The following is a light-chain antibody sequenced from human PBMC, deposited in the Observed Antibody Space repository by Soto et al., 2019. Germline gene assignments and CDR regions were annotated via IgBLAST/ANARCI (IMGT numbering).Light chain of an antibody. Sequence: EIVLTQSPATLSLSPGDRATLSCRASQSVGGWLAWYQQKPGQPPRLLIYDTINRATGIPARFSGSGSGTDFTLTISSLEPEDFAIYYCQQRNNWPSYTFGQGTKLEIK. CDR3: QQRNNWPSYT. CDR1: QSVGGW. V-gene: IGKV3-11*01. CDR2: DTI. J-gene: IGKJ2*01.